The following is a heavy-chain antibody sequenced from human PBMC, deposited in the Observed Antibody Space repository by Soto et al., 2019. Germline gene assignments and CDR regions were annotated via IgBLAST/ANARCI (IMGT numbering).Heavy chain of an antibody. CDR1: GGSISSGGYY. D-gene: IGHD6-13*01. V-gene: IGHV4-31*03. CDR2: IYYSGST. Sequence: QVQLQESGPGLVKPSQTLSLTCTVSGGSISSGGYYWSWIRQHPGKGLEWIGYIYYSGSTYYNPSPKSRVTISVDTSKNQFSLKLSSVTAADTAVYYCAREGYSSSWYRGGMDVWGQGTTVTVSS. CDR3: AREGYSSSWYRGGMDV. J-gene: IGHJ6*02.